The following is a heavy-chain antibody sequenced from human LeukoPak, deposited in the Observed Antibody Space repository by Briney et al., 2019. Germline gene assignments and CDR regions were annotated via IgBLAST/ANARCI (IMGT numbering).Heavy chain of an antibody. CDR2: IYYSGST. J-gene: IGHJ5*02. D-gene: IGHD3-3*01. CDR3: ARSDSITIFGVVYNWFDP. Sequence: SETLSLTCTVYWSWIRQPPGKGLEWIGYIYYSGSTNYNPSLKSRVTISVDTSKNQFSLKLSSVTAADTAVYYCARSDSITIFGVVYNWFDPWGQGTLVTVSS. V-gene: IGHV4-59*01.